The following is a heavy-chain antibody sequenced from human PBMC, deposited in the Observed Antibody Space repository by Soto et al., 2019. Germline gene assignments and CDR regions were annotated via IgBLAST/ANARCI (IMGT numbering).Heavy chain of an antibody. CDR2: IYPSDSYT. CDR3: ARQKYSSSFYGMDV. CDR1: GYSFTSYW. V-gene: IGHV5-10-1*01. J-gene: IGHJ6*02. D-gene: IGHD6-13*01. Sequence: GESLKISCKGSGYSFTSYWISWVRQMPGKGLEWMGRIYPSDSYTNYSPSFQGHVTISADKSISTAYLQWSSLKASDTAMYYCARQKYSSSFYGMDVWGQGTTVTVSS.